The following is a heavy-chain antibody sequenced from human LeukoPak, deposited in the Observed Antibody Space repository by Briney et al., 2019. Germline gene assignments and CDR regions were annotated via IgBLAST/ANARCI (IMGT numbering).Heavy chain of an antibody. J-gene: IGHJ4*02. D-gene: IGHD2/OR15-2a*01. CDR2: IFPGDSDT. CDR3: ARVREPSGEYYIYFFDY. V-gene: IGHV5-51*01. CDR1: GYSFSTFW. Sequence: GESLKISCKASGYSFSTFWVGWVRQVPGKGLEWMGMIFPGDSDTRYNPSFQGQVTISADKSSSTAFLQWSSLKASDTATHYCARVREPSGEYYIYFFDYWGQGALVTVSS.